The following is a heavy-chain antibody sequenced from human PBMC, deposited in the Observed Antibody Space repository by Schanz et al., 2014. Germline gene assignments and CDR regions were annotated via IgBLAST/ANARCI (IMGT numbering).Heavy chain of an antibody. CDR2: IRGSGGGT. CDR3: AKERDITGWNHGDY. CDR1: GFTFSSYA. V-gene: IGHV3-23*01. D-gene: IGHD6-19*01. J-gene: IGHJ4*02. Sequence: DVQLLESGGGLVQPGGSLRLSCAASGFTFSSYAMSWVRQPPGKGLEWVSSIRGSGGGTDYADSVKGRFTISRDNSKNTLYLQMNSLRAEDTAVYYCAKERDITGWNHGDYWGQGTLVTVSS.